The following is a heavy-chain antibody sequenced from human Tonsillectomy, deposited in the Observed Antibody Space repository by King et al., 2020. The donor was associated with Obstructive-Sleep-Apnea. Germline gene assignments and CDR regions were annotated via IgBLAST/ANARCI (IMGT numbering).Heavy chain of an antibody. CDR3: ARVARTSVGDF. CDR2: IYHSGSS. V-gene: IGHV4-59*02. CDR1: GGSVSSYY. D-gene: IGHD1/OR15-1a*01. Sequence: QLQESGPGLVKPSESLSLTCTVSGGSVSSYYWSWIRQTPGKGLEWIGYIYHSGSSNYNPALESRVTMSIDTSQNQFSLRLTSVTAEDTAMYYCARVARTSVGDFWGQGTPVTAAS. J-gene: IGHJ4*02.